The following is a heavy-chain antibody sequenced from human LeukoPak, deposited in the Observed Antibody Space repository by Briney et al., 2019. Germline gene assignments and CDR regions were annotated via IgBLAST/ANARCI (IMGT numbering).Heavy chain of an antibody. D-gene: IGHD6-13*01. Sequence: GGSLRLSCAASGFTFSSYNMNWVRQAPGRGLEWVSSISSSSRYIYYADSVKGRFTISRDNAKNSLYLQMNSLRAEDTAVYYCARGYSSSWYYFDYWGQGTLVTVSS. CDR3: ARGYSSSWYYFDY. CDR1: GFTFSSYN. J-gene: IGHJ4*02. CDR2: ISSSSRYI. V-gene: IGHV3-21*01.